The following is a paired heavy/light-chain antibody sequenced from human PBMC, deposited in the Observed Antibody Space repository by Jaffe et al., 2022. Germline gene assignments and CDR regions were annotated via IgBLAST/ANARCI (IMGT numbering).Heavy chain of an antibody. V-gene: IGHV1-46*01. Sequence: QVQLVQSGAEVKKPGASVKVSCKASGYTFTSYYMHWVRQAPGQGLEWMGIINPSGGSTSYAQKFQGRVTMTRDTSTSTVYMELSSLRSEDTAVYYCAREYALDGHNQEPVPAAEYYFDYWGQGTLVTVSS. CDR1: GYTFTSYY. J-gene: IGHJ4*02. CDR2: INPSGGST. D-gene: IGHD2-2*01. CDR3: AREYALDGHNQEPVPAAEYYFDY.
Light chain of an antibody. Sequence: EIVLTQSPATLSLSPGERATLSCRASQSVSSYLAWYQQKPGQAPRLLIYDASNRATGIPARFSGSGSGTDFTLTISSLEPEDFAVYYCQQRSNWPPGFGGGTKVEIK. CDR1: QSVSSY. CDR2: DAS. CDR3: QQRSNWPPG. V-gene: IGKV3-11*01. J-gene: IGKJ4*01.